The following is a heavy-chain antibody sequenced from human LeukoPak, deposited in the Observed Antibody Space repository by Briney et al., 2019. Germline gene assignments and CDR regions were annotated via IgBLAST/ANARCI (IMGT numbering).Heavy chain of an antibody. J-gene: IGHJ5*02. V-gene: IGHV4-4*07. D-gene: IGHD6-19*01. CDR2: IYTSGST. Sequence: SETLSLTCTVSGGSISSYYWSWIRQSAGKGLEWIGRIYTSGSTNYNPSLKSRVTISVDKSKNQFSLKLSSVTAADTAVYYCAREKEWQQWLAFNWFDPWGQGTLVTVSS. CDR1: GGSISSYY. CDR3: AREKEWQQWLAFNWFDP.